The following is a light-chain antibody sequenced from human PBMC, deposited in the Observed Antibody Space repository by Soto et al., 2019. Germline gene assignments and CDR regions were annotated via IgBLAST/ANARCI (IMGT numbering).Light chain of an antibody. CDR1: SSDVGGFNY. J-gene: IGLJ1*01. CDR3: NSYTSSSTYV. CDR2: DVT. Sequence: QSVLTQPASVSGSPGQSITISCTGTSSDVGGFNYVSWYQHHPGKAPKLMIYDVTNRPSGVSYRFSGSKSGNTASLTISGLQAEDEADYYCNSYTSSSTYVFVTGTKVIVL. V-gene: IGLV2-14*03.